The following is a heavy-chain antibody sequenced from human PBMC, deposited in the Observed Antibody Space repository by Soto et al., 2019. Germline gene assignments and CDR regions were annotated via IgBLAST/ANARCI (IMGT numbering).Heavy chain of an antibody. J-gene: IGHJ3*02. Sequence: SETLSLTCTVSGDSMTISDFLWGWVRQSPGKGLEWIGGIYYSGSAYYNPSLGSRATLSVDTSRNQFFLSVTSVTAADTAVYYRARPLYAHWAFGIWGQGKLVTVSS. CDR1: GDSMTISDFL. CDR3: ARPLYAHWAFGI. D-gene: IGHD2-2*01. V-gene: IGHV4-39*01. CDR2: IYYSGSA.